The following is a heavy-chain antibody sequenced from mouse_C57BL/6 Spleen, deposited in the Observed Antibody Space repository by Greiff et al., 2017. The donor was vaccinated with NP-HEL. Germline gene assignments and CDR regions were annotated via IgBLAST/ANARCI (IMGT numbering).Heavy chain of an antibody. CDR1: GYTFTSYW. CDR2: IYPGSGST. J-gene: IGHJ3*01. D-gene: IGHD1-1*01. V-gene: IGHV1-55*01. Sequence: VQLQQPGAELVKPGASVKMSCKASGYTFTSYWITWVKQRPGQGLEWIGDIYPGSGSTNYNEKFKSKATLTVDTSSSTAYMQLSSLTSEDSAVYYCARSVIYYYGSSYDYWGQGTLVTVSA. CDR3: ARSVIYYYGSSYDY.